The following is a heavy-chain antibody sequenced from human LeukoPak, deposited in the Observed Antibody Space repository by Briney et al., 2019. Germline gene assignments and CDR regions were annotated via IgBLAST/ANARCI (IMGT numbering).Heavy chain of an antibody. CDR2: IWYDASNK. V-gene: IGHV3-33*01. CDR3: ARGGRPAPLYYYYYMDV. D-gene: IGHD2-2*01. J-gene: IGHJ6*03. Sequence: GGSLRLTCAAYGFTFSSYGMHRVRQAPGKGLEWVAVIWYDASNKYYADSVKGRFTISRDNSKNTLYLQMNSLRAEDTAVYYCARGGRPAPLYYYYYMDVWGKGTTVTVSS. CDR1: GFTFSSYG.